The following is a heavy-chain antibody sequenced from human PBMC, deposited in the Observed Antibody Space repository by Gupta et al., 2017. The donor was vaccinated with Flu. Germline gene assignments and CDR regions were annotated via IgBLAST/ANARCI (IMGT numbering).Heavy chain of an antibody. J-gene: IGHJ4*02. D-gene: IGHD3-16*01. CDR2: IYDSGST. V-gene: IGHV4-30-4*01. CDR3: ARDLGGVDD. Sequence: GREGIGYIYDSGSTFSNPSLQSRGTISRDTSKNQFSMKLSAVTAADKAVYFCARDLGGVDDGGTGTMVTVSS.